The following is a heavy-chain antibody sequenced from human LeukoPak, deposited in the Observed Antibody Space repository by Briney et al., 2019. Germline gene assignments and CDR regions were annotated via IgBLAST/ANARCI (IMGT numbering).Heavy chain of an antibody. D-gene: IGHD6-13*01. J-gene: IGHJ6*02. CDR2: IYYSGST. CDR3: AGLPIAAAGSPGMDV. CDR1: GGSISSYY. Sequence: SETLSLTCTVSGGSISSYYWSWIRQPPGKGLEWIGYIYYSGSTNYNPSLKSRVTISVDTSKNQFSLKLSSVTAADTAVYYCAGLPIAAAGSPGMDVWGQGTTVTVSS. V-gene: IGHV4-59*08.